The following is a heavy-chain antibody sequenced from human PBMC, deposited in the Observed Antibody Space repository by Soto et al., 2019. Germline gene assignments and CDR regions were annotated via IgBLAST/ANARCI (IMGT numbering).Heavy chain of an antibody. J-gene: IGHJ6*02. CDR2: INHSGST. CDR1: GGSFSGYY. Sequence: QVQLQQWGAGLLKPSETMSLTCAVYGGSFSGYYWSWIRQPPGKGLEWIGEINHSGSTNYNPSLKSRVTISVDTSKNQFSLKLSSVTAADTAVYYCAKSTVTTGSDYYGMDVWGQGTTVTVSS. D-gene: IGHD4-4*01. CDR3: AKSTVTTGSDYYGMDV. V-gene: IGHV4-34*01.